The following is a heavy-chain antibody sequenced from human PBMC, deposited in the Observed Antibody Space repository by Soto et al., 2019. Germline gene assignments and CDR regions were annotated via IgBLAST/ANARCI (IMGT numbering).Heavy chain of an antibody. CDR2: ISYDGSNK. CDR3: AANYYGSGPAAY. J-gene: IGHJ4*02. CDR1: GFTFSSYG. Sequence: QVQLVESGGGVVQPGRSLRLSCAASGFTFSSYGMHWVRQAPGKGLEGVAVISYDGSNKYYADSVKGRFTISRDNSKNTLYLQMNSLRAEDTAVYYCAANYYGSGPAAYWGQGTLVTVSS. V-gene: IGHV3-30*03. D-gene: IGHD3-10*01.